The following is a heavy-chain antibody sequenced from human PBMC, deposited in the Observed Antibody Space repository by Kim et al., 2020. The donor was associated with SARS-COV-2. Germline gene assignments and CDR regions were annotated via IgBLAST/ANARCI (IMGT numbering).Heavy chain of an antibody. CDR1: GFTFRDSG. CDR2: IRSKANSYAT. V-gene: IGHV3-73*01. J-gene: IGHJ4*02. Sequence: GGSLRLSCAVSGFTFRDSGIHWVRQASGKGLEWVGRIRSKANSYATAYAASVKGRFTISRDDSKNTAYLQMNSLKTEDTAVYYCVRQSDLAYDSSDWGQGTLVTVSS. CDR3: VRQSDLAYDSSD. D-gene: IGHD3-22*01.